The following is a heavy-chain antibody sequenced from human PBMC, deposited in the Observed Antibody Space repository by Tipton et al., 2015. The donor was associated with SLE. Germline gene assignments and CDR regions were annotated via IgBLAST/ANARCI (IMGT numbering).Heavy chain of an antibody. J-gene: IGHJ3*02. Sequence: GLVKPSETLSLTCTVSGGSISSHYWSWIRQPPGKGLEWIGYIYYSGSTNYNPSLKSRVTISVDTSKNQFSLKLSSVTAADTAVYYCARGIQLWLRRDAFDIWGQGTMVTVSS. V-gene: IGHV4-59*11. CDR1: GGSISSHY. D-gene: IGHD5-18*01. CDR3: ARGIQLWLRRDAFDI. CDR2: IYYSGST.